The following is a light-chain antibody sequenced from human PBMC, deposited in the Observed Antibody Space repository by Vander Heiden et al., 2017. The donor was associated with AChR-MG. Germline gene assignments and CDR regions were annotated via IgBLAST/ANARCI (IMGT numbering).Light chain of an antibody. CDR2: SNN. Sequence: QSVLTQPPSASGTPGQRVTIPCSGSSSNIGSNTGNWYQQLPGTAPKLLIYSNNQRPSGVPDRFSGSKSGTSASLAISGLQSEDEADYYCAVWDDSLNGAVFGGGTQLTVL. V-gene: IGLV1-44*01. CDR1: SSNIGSNT. J-gene: IGLJ7*01. CDR3: AVWDDSLNGAV.